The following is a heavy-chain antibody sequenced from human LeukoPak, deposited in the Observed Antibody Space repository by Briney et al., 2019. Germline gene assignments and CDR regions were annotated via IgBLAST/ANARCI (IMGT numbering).Heavy chain of an antibody. CDR2: ISAYNGNA. V-gene: IGHV1-18*01. Sequence: ASVKVSCKASGYTFTSYGISWVRQAPGQGLEWMGWISAYNGNANYAQKLQGRVTMTTDTSTSTAYMELRSLRSDDTAVYYCARVWSAGYCSSTSCYMVYDYWGQGTLATVSS. J-gene: IGHJ4*02. CDR3: ARVWSAGYCSSTSCYMVYDY. D-gene: IGHD2-2*02. CDR1: GYTFTSYG.